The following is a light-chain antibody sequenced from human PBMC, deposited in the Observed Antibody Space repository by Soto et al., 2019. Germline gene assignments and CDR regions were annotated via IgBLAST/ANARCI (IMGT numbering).Light chain of an antibody. CDR1: QNILYSSNNNNY. CDR3: HQFYSTPYT. J-gene: IGKJ2*01. V-gene: IGKV4-1*01. CDR2: WAS. Sequence: DIVMTQSPDSMAVSLGERATINCKSSQNILYSSNNNNYLAWYQQKPGQPTRLLIYWASTREFGVPDRFSGSGSGTDFTLTISSLQAEDLAVYYCHQFYSTPYTFGQGTKLEIK.